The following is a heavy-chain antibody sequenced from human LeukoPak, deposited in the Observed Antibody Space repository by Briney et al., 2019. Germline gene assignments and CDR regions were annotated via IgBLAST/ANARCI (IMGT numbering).Heavy chain of an antibody. CDR1: GYTFTGYY. J-gene: IGHJ4*02. CDR2: INPNSGGT. CDR3: ARHYDFWSGYYGGYFDY. D-gene: IGHD3-3*01. V-gene: IGHV1-2*02. Sequence: GASVKVSCKASGYTFTGYYMHWVRQAPGQGLEWMGWINPNSGGTNYAQKFQGRVTMTRDTSISTAYMELSRLRSDDTAVYYCARHYDFWSGYYGGYFDYWGQGTLVTVSS.